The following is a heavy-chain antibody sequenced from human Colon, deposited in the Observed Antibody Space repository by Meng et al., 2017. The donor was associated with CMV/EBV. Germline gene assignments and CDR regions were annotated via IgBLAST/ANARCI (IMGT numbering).Heavy chain of an antibody. CDR1: GDSISGRSYS. CDR2: IYYTGND. J-gene: IGHJ2*01. CDR3: ARMALHWYFDL. D-gene: IGHD5-24*01. V-gene: IGHV4-39*07. Sequence: LQEPGPGLVKPSETLSLTCTVSGDSISGRSYSWGWIRQPPGKGLEWIASIYYTGNDYHNPSLKSRVTISIDTSNNQFSLRLTSVTAADTAVYYCARMALHWYFDLWGRGTLVTVSS.